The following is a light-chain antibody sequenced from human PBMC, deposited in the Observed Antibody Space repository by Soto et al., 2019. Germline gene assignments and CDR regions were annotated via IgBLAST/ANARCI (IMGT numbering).Light chain of an antibody. CDR3: MQSTQLPPT. V-gene: IGKV2D-29*02. CDR2: EVS. CDR1: QSLLHITGETF. Sequence: DVVMTQTPLSLSVAPGQPASLSCKSSQSLLHITGETFLFWYLQKPGQSPQLLIYEVSTRVSGVPDRFSGSGSGTDFTLEISRVETDEVGIYYCMQSTQLPPTFGQGTRLEIK. J-gene: IGKJ5*01.